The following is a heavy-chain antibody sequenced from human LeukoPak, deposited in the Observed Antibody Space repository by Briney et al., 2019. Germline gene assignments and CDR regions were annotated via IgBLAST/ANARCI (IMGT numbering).Heavy chain of an antibody. CDR3: AGTYDFWSGYHREAFDI. CDR1: GGSISSGSYY. J-gene: IGHJ3*02. V-gene: IGHV4-61*02. Sequence: PSETLSLTCTVSGGSISSGSYYWSWIRQPAGKGLEWIGRIYTSGSTNYNPSLKSRVTISVDTSKNQFSLKLSSVTAADTAVYYCAGTYDFWSGYHREAFDIWGQGTMVTVSS. CDR2: IYTSGST. D-gene: IGHD3-3*01.